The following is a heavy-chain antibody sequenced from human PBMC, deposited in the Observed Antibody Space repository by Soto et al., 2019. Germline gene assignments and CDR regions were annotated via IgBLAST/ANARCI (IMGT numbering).Heavy chain of an antibody. CDR1: GFTFSSYS. V-gene: IGHV3-48*02. Sequence: GGSLRLSCAASGFTFSSYSMNWVRQAPGKGLEWVSYISSSSSTIYYADSVKGRFTISRDNAKNSLYLQMNSLRDEDTAVYYCAREKEDDILTGYGPAYYYYYGMDVWGQGTTVTVSS. J-gene: IGHJ6*02. CDR3: AREKEDDILTGYGPAYYYYYGMDV. CDR2: ISSSSSTI. D-gene: IGHD3-9*01.